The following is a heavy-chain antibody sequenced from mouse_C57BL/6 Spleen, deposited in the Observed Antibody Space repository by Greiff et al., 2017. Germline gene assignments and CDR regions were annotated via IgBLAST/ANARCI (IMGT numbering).Heavy chain of an antibody. D-gene: IGHD2-4*01. CDR3: ARVGYDYDAWFAY. Sequence: VKLQESDAELVKPGASVKISCKVSGYTFTDHTIHWMKQRPEQGLEWIGYIYPRDGSTKYNEKFKGKATLTADKSSSTAYMQLNSLTSEDSAVYFCARVGYDYDAWFAYWGQGTLVTVSA. V-gene: IGHV1-78*01. CDR2: IYPRDGST. CDR1: GYTFTDHT. J-gene: IGHJ3*01.